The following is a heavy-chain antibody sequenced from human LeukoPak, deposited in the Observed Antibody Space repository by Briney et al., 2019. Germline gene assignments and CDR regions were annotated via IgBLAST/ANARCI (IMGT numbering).Heavy chain of an antibody. CDR3: AKASGGSGWYDPMGAFDI. Sequence: PGGSLRLSCAASGFTFSSYAMSWVRQAPGKGLEWVSAISGSGGSTYYADSVKGRFTISRDNSKNTLYLQMNSLKAEDTAVYYCAKASGGSGWYDPMGAFDIWGQGTMVTVSS. CDR2: ISGSGGST. J-gene: IGHJ3*02. V-gene: IGHV3-23*01. CDR1: GFTFSSYA. D-gene: IGHD6-19*01.